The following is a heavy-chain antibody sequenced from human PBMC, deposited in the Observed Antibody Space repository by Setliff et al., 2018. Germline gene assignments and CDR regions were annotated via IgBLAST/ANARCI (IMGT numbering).Heavy chain of an antibody. J-gene: IGHJ4*02. V-gene: IGHV3-30*03. D-gene: IGHD2-21*01. Sequence: GESLKISCAASGFTFSAYGMHWVRQAPGKGLEWVAVVSYDGSNKWYADSVKGRFTISRDNSKNTLYLQLNSLRPEDTAVYYCIRTVIPGYYFDSWGQGTLVTVSS. CDR3: IRTVIPGYYFDS. CDR1: GFTFSAYG. CDR2: VSYDGSNK.